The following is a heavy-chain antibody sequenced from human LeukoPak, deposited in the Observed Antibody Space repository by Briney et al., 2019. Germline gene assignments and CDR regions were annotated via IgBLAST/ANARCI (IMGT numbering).Heavy chain of an antibody. J-gene: IGHJ4*02. D-gene: IGHD4-17*01. CDR2: ISYDGSNK. Sequence: PGGTLRLSCAASGFTFSSYAMHWVRQAPGKGLERVAVISYDGSNKYYADSVKGRFTISRDNSKNTLYLQMNSLRAEDTAVYYCARDLPDYGDYVFSYWGQGTLVTVSS. CDR3: ARDLPDYGDYVFSY. CDR1: GFTFSSYA. V-gene: IGHV3-30*04.